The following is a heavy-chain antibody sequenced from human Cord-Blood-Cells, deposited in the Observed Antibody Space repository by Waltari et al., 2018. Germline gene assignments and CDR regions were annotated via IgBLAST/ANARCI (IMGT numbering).Heavy chain of an antibody. D-gene: IGHD6-6*01. J-gene: IGHJ3*02. V-gene: IGHV4-59*08. CDR3: ARRRLGDAFDI. CDR1: GGSISSYY. Sequence: QVQLQESGPGLVKPSETLSLTCTVSGGSISSYYWSWIRQPPGKGLEWIGYIYYSGSTNYTPSLKSRGTISVDTSKNQFALKLSSVTAADTAVYYWARRRLGDAFDIWGQGTMVTVSS. CDR2: IYYSGST.